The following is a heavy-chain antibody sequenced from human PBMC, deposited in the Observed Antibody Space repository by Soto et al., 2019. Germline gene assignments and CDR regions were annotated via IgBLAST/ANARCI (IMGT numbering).Heavy chain of an antibody. V-gene: IGHV3-73*01. CDR1: GFTFSSYW. Sequence: SGGSLRLSCAASGFTFSSYWMHWVRQAPGKGLEWVGRIRGKANNYATAYAASVQGRFTIFRDDLKNTAYLQMNSLKTEDTAVYYCTNPQVYYGMDVWGQGTTVTVS. J-gene: IGHJ6*02. CDR2: IRGKANNYAT. CDR3: TNPQVYYGMDV.